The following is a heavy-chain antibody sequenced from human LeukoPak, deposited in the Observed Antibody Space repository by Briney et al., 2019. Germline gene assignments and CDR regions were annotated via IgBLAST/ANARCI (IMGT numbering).Heavy chain of an antibody. Sequence: GGSLRLSCAASGFTFDDYGMSWVRQGPGQGLEWVSGINWNGGSTGYADSAKGRFTTSRDNAKNSLSLQMNSLRAEDTALYYCVRETYCGGDCYSKGFDYWGQGTLVTVSS. CDR1: GFTFDDYG. CDR2: INWNGGST. J-gene: IGHJ4*02. D-gene: IGHD2-21*02. V-gene: IGHV3-20*04. CDR3: VRETYCGGDCYSKGFDY.